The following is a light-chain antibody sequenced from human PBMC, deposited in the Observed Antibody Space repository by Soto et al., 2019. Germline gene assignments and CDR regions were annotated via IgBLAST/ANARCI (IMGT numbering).Light chain of an antibody. CDR1: QSVSSN. J-gene: IGKJ3*01. V-gene: IGKV3-15*01. Sequence: IVMTQSPATLSVSPGERATLSCRASQSVSSNLAWYQQKPGQAPRLLIYGASTRATGIPARFSGSGSGTEFTLTITSLQSEDFAVYYCQQYSSWPFTFGPGTKVAIE. CDR2: GAS. CDR3: QQYSSWPFT.